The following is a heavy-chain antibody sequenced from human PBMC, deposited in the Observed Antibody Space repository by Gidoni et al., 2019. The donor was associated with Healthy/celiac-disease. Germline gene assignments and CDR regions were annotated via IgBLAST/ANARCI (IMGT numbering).Heavy chain of an antibody. J-gene: IGHJ6*03. V-gene: IGHV3-23*01. CDR3: AKDEGDILTGYYYYYYMDV. D-gene: IGHD3-9*01. Sequence: EVQLLESGGGLVQPGGSLRLSCAAPGFTFSSYAMRWVRQAPGKGLEWGSAISGSGGSTYYADSVKGRFTISRDNSKNTLYLQMNSLRAEDTAVYYCAKDEGDILTGYYYYYYMDVWGKGTTVTVSS. CDR2: ISGSGGST. CDR1: GFTFSSYA.